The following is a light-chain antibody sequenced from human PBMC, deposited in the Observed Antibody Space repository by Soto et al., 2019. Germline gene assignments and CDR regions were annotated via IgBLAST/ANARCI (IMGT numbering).Light chain of an antibody. J-gene: IGLJ2*01. Sequence: QSALTQPASVSGSPGQSITISCTGTSSDVGGYNYVSWYQQHPGKAPKLMIYEVSNRPSGVSNRFSGSKSCNTASLTISGLQAEDEADYYCSSYTSSSPVVFGGGTKLTGL. V-gene: IGLV2-14*01. CDR2: EVS. CDR3: SSYTSSSPVV. CDR1: SSDVGGYNY.